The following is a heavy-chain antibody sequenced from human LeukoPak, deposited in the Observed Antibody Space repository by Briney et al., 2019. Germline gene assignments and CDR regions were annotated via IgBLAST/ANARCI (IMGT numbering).Heavy chain of an antibody. D-gene: IGHD1-14*01. CDR2: INHSGST. V-gene: IGHV4-34*01. CDR3: ARGIRTFDP. CDR1: GGSFSGYY. J-gene: IGHJ5*02. Sequence: SETLSLTCAVYGGSFSGYYWSWIRQPPGKGLEWIGEINHSGSTNYNPSLKSRVTISVDTSKNQFSLKLSSVTAADTAVYYCARGIRTFDPWGQGTLVTVSS.